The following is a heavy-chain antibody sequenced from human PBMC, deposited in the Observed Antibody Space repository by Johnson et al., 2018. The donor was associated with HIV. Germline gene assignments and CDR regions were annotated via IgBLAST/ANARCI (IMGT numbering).Heavy chain of an antibody. V-gene: IGHV3-66*01. CDR3: AGRSSAWYEDAFDI. CDR2: IYSGDRT. Sequence: VQLVESGGGVVQPGGYLRLSCAASGFTVSSNYMSWVRQAPGKGLEWVSVIYSGDRTYSAVSVKGRFTISRDSSKNTLFLQMNSLRVEDTAIYYCAGRSSAWYEDAFDIWGQGTMVTVSS. D-gene: IGHD6-19*01. CDR1: GFTVSSNY. J-gene: IGHJ3*02.